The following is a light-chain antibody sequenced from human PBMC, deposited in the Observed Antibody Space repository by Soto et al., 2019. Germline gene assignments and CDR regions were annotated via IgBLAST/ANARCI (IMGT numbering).Light chain of an antibody. CDR1: QSINSW. V-gene: IGKV1-5*03. CDR3: QHYNSYPPWT. J-gene: IGKJ1*01. CDR2: KAS. Sequence: DIQMTQSPSTLSASVGDRVTITCRASQSINSWLAWYQQEPGKAPKLLIYKASSLQSGVPSRFSGSGSGKEFTLTISSLQPDDFATYYCQHYNSYPPWTFGQGTKVEIK.